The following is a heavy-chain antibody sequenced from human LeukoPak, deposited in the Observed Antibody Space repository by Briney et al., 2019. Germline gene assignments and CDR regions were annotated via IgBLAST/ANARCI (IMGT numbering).Heavy chain of an antibody. CDR3: ARRGYSYGYGPPDY. CDR2: MNPNSGNT. J-gene: IGHJ4*02. CDR1: GYTFTSYG. D-gene: IGHD5-18*01. V-gene: IGHV1-8*02. Sequence: ASVKVSCKASGYTFTSYGISWVRQATGQGLEWMGWMNPNSGNTGYAQKFQGRVTMTRNTSISTAYMELSSLRSEDTAVYYCARRGYSYGYGPPDYWGQGTLVTVSS.